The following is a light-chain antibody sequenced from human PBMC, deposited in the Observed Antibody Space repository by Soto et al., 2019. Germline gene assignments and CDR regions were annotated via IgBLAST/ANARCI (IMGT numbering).Light chain of an antibody. CDR3: QQYGSSPRT. J-gene: IGKJ1*01. CDR1: QSVSSY. CDR2: DAS. V-gene: IGKV3-20*01. Sequence: EIVLTQSPGTLSLSPGERATLSCRASQSVSSYLAWYQQKPGQAPRLLIYDASTRATGIPDRFSGSGSGTVFTLTISRLEPEDFAVYYCQQYGSSPRTFGQGTKVEIK.